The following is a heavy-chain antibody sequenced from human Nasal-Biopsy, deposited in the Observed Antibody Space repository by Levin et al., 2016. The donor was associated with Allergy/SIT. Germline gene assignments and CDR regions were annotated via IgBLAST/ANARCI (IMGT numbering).Heavy chain of an antibody. J-gene: IGHJ4*02. D-gene: IGHD3-22*01. CDR3: AYGKRGYYEPFDY. Sequence: SGPTLVKPTQPLTLTCTFSGFSLSTAGVFVGWIRQPPRKALEWLALIYWDDNKCYSPSLRSRLTIAKDTSRNQVVLTMTNMNPVDTATYYCAYGKRGYYEPFDYWGQGTLVTVSS. V-gene: IGHV2-5*02. CDR1: GFSLSTAGVF. CDR2: IYWDDNK.